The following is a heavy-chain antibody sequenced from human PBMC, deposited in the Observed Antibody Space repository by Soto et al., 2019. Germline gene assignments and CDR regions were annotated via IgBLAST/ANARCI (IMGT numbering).Heavy chain of an antibody. Sequence: PGVSLRLSCAASGFTFSNAWMSWVRQAPGKGLEWVGRIKSKTDGGTTDYAAPVKGRFTISRDDSKNTLYLQMNSLKTEDTAVYYCTTLAVVMWESDYDFDYWGQGILVTVSS. V-gene: IGHV3-15*01. CDR1: GFTFSNAW. J-gene: IGHJ4*02. D-gene: IGHD3-3*01. CDR2: IKSKTDGGTT. CDR3: TTLAVVMWESDYDFDY.